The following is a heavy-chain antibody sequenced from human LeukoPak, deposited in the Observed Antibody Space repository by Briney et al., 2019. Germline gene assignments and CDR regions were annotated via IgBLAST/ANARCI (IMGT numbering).Heavy chain of an antibody. V-gene: IGHV6-1*01. Sequence: SQTLSLTCAISGDSFSSNSAAWNWIRQSPSRGLEWLGRTYYRSKWYNDYAISVKSRITIKPDTSKNQFSLQLNSVTPEDTAVYYCAREDGGYDQLFYFYGMDVWGQGTTVTVSS. J-gene: IGHJ6*02. CDR2: TYYRSKWYN. CDR1: GDSFSSNSAA. CDR3: AREDGGYDQLFYFYGMDV. D-gene: IGHD5-12*01.